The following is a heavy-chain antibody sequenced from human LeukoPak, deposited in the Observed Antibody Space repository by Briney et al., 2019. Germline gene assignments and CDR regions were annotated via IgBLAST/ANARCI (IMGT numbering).Heavy chain of an antibody. CDR1: GGSITTTDFD. Sequence: SETLSLTCTVSGGSITTTDFDWAWIRQPPGQGFEWIATISSSGKAYYYPSLMSRVTISVDTSKNQFSLDVTSVTAADTGLFYCARFKGGTGFDYWGRGILVIVS. CDR2: ISSSGKA. J-gene: IGHJ4*02. V-gene: IGHV4-39*01. CDR3: ARFKGGTGFDY. D-gene: IGHD1-26*01.